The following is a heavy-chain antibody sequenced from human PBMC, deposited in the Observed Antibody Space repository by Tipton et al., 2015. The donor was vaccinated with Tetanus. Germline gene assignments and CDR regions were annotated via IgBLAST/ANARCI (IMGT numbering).Heavy chain of an antibody. J-gene: IGHJ3*02. CDR3: SRDPNVDVVVEEPDDAFDI. Sequence: SLRLSCAASGFTFADYAMSWFRQAPGKGLEWVGFIRSKAYGETTEYSASVKGRFTMSRDDSKNIAYLQMNTLKTEDTAVYYCSRDPNVDVVVEEPDDAFDIWGQGTMVNVSS. V-gene: IGHV3-49*03. CDR1: GFTFADYA. CDR2: IRSKAYGETT. D-gene: IGHD2-15*01.